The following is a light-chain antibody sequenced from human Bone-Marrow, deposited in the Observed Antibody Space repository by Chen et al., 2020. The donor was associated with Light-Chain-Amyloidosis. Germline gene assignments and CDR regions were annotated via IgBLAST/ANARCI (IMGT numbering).Light chain of an antibody. Sequence: DIVMTQSPLSLPVTPGEPASISCRSSQSLLHSNGYNYLDWYLQKPGQSPQLLIYLGSNRASGVHDRFSGSGSGTDFTLKISRVEAEDVGGYYCMQALQTPCAFGQGTKVEIK. CDR2: LGS. CDR3: MQALQTPCA. CDR1: QSLLHSNGYNY. V-gene: IGKV2-28*01. J-gene: IGKJ1*01.